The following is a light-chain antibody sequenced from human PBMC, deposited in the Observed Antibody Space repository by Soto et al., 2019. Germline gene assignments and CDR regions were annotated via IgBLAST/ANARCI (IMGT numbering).Light chain of an antibody. CDR3: QQYNNWPPWT. Sequence: ETVMTQSPATLSVSPGERATLSCRASQSVYSSLAWYQQKPGQAPRLLIYGASTRATGIPARFSGSGSGTEFTLTISRLQSEDFAVYYCQQYNNWPPWTFGQGTMVDI. CDR2: GAS. CDR1: QSVYSS. J-gene: IGKJ1*01. V-gene: IGKV3-15*01.